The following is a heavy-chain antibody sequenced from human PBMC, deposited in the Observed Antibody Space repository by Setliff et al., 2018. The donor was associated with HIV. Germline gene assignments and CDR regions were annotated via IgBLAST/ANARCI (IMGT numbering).Heavy chain of an antibody. J-gene: IGHJ4*02. D-gene: IGHD1-26*01. Sequence: PGGSLRLSCAASGFTFSTYAMTWVRQAPGKGLEWVANIKQDGSEKYYVDSVKGRFTISRDNAKNSMYLQMNSLRVEDTAVYYCARDPEEWELRKGSYFDYWGQGTLVTVSS. CDR2: IKQDGSEK. CDR3: ARDPEEWELRKGSYFDY. V-gene: IGHV3-7*01. CDR1: GFTFSTYA.